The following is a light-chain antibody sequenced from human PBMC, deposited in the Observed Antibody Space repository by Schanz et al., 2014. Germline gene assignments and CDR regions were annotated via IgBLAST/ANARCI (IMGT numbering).Light chain of an antibody. CDR2: EVN. J-gene: IGLJ1*01. CDR3: SSYAGSNNFCV. Sequence: QSALTQPASVSGSPGQSITISCIGTSSDVGGYNFVSWYQQHPGKAPKLLIYEVNNRPSGVSNRFSGSKSGNTASLTISGLQAEDEADYYCSSYAGSNNFCVFGTGTKLTVL. CDR1: SSDVGGYNF. V-gene: IGLV2-14*03.